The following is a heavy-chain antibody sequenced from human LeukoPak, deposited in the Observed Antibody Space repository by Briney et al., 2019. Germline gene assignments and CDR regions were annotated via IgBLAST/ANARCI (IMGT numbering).Heavy chain of an antibody. CDR1: GFTFSGYW. Sequence: GGSLRLSCAASGFTFSGYWMHWVRQAPGKGLVWVSRINNDASYTSYADSVKGRFTISRDTAKNTLYVQMNSLRAEDTAVYYCGRMDHDILVPSGMDIWGQRTTGTASS. CDR3: GRMDHDILVPSGMDI. V-gene: IGHV3-74*01. CDR2: INNDASYT. J-gene: IGHJ6*02. D-gene: IGHD1-1*01.